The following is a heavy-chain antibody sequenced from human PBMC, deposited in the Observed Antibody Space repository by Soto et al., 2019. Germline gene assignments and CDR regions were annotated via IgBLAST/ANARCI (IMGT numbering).Heavy chain of an antibody. CDR1: GFTFSNYE. J-gene: IGHJ4*02. CDR2: ISSGGGTI. D-gene: IGHD2-15*01. CDR3: ARGLGYCSGGSCYLYYFDY. V-gene: IGHV3-48*03. Sequence: GGSLRLSCAASGFTFSNYEMNWVRQAPGKGLEWVSYISSGGGTIYYADSVKGRFTISRDNAKSSLYLQMNNLRAEDTAVYYCARGLGYCSGGSCYLYYFDYWGQGALFTVSS.